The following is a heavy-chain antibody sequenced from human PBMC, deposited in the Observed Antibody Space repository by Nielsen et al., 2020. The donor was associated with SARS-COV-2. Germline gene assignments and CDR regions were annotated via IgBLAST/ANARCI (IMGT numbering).Heavy chain of an antibody. Sequence: ASVKVSCKASGYTFTGYYMHWVRQAPGQGLEWMGRINPNSGGTNYAQKFQGRVTMTRDTSISTAYMELSRLRSDDTAVYYCARVDDSSGYYLRNWFDPWGQGTLVTVSS. V-gene: IGHV1-2*06. CDR2: INPNSGGT. J-gene: IGHJ5*02. D-gene: IGHD3-22*01. CDR1: GYTFTGYY. CDR3: ARVDDSSGYYLRNWFDP.